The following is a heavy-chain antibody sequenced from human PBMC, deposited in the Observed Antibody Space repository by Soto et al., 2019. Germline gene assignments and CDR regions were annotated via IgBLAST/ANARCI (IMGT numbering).Heavy chain of an antibody. J-gene: IGHJ3*02. CDR1: GFTLTSYA. D-gene: IGHD6-19*01. CDR2: IIVGSGNT. Sequence: ASVKVSCKASGFTLTSYAMYWVRQARGQSLEWIGWIIVGSGNTNYAQKFQERVTLTRDMSASTAYMELSSLRSEDTAVYYCAAINSSGWYESERAFDIWGQGTMVTVSS. CDR3: AAINSSGWYESERAFDI. V-gene: IGHV1-58*02.